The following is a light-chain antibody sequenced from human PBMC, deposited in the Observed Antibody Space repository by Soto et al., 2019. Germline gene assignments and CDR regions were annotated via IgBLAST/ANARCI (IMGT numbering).Light chain of an antibody. J-gene: IGKJ1*01. CDR2: AAS. CDR3: LQHKTYPWT. Sequence: DIQMTQSPSSLSASVGDRVTITCRASEGITNDLVWYQQKPGKAPNRLSFAASTLHSGVTSRFSGSGSGTELTLTISGLQPEDFATYYCLQHKTYPWTFGQGTKVEIK. CDR1: EGITND. V-gene: IGKV1-17*01.